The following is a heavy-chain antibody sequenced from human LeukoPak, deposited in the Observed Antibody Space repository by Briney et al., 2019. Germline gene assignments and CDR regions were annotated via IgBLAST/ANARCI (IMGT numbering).Heavy chain of an antibody. Sequence: GRSLRLSCAASGFIFSNYAIHWVRQAPGKGLEWVAVISYDGSNKYYADSVKGRFTISRDNSKNTLYLQMDSLRAEDTAVYYCANLLRWEPYWGQGTLVTVSS. CDR3: ANLLRWEPY. CDR1: GFIFSNYA. CDR2: ISYDGSNK. D-gene: IGHD4-23*01. J-gene: IGHJ4*02. V-gene: IGHV3-30*18.